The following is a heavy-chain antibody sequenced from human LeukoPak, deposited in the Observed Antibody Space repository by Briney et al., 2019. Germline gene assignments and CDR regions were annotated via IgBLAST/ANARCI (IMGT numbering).Heavy chain of an antibody. CDR2: ISGGGSNI. V-gene: IGHV3-48*03. CDR3: ARTPTYGFWSGYTLDV. J-gene: IGHJ6*02. D-gene: IGHD3-3*01. CDR1: GFTFSTYE. Sequence: GGSLRLSCAASGFTFSTYEMNWVRQAPGEGLEWVSYISGGGSNIYYADSVKGRFTVSRDDAKNSLSLQMNSRRAEDTAVYYCARTPTYGFWSGYTLDVWGQGTTVTVSS.